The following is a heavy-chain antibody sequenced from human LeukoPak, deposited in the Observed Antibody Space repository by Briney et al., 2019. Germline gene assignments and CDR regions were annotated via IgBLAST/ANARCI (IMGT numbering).Heavy chain of an antibody. CDR2: VKQDESEK. J-gene: IGHJ4*02. CDR1: GFSFSSYW. CDR3: ARDSGGSLDY. D-gene: IGHD2-15*01. V-gene: IGHV3-7*03. Sequence: GGSLRLSCAASGFSFSSYWMAWVRRAPGTGLEWVANVKQDESEKYYIDSVKGRFTISRDNARNSVSLQMNSLRAEDTAVYYCARDSGGSLDYWGQGTLVSVSS.